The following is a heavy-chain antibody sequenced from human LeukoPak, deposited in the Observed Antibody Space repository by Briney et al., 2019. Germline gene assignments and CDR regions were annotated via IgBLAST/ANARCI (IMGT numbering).Heavy chain of an antibody. Sequence: GGSLRLSCAASGFTFSTYSMNWVRQAPGKGLEWVANIRQDGDTKYYVDSVKGRFTISRDNAMNSLYLQMNSLRAEDTAIYYCARSLPYGTTWYGRSDFWGQGTLVTVSS. D-gene: IGHD6-13*01. V-gene: IGHV3-7*03. CDR1: GFTFSTYS. CDR3: ARSLPYGTTWYGRSDF. J-gene: IGHJ4*02. CDR2: IRQDGDTK.